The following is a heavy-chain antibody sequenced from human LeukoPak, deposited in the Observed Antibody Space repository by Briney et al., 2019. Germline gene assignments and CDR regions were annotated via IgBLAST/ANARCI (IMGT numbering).Heavy chain of an antibody. CDR2: ISSSSSYI. J-gene: IGHJ4*02. CDR3: ARVGGELLSSSLDY. CDR1: GFTFSSYS. V-gene: IGHV3-21*01. D-gene: IGHD1-26*01. Sequence: GGSLRLSCAASGFTFSSYSMNWVRQAPGKGLEWVSSISSSSSYIYYADSVKGRFTISRDNAKNSLYLQMNSLRAEDTAVYYCARVGGELLSSSLDYWGQGTLVTVSS.